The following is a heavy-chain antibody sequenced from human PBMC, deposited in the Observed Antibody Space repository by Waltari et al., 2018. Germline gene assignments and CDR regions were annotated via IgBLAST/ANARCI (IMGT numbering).Heavy chain of an antibody. CDR1: GGSISSGSYY. Sequence: QVQLQESGPGLVKPSQTLSLTCTVSGGSISSGSYYWSWIRQPAGKGLEWIGRIYTSGSTNYNPSLKSRVTISVDTSKNQFSLKLSSVTAADTAVYYCARSSGFAGPIDYWAREPWSPSPQ. D-gene: IGHD6-13*01. CDR2: IYTSGST. J-gene: IGHJ4*02. V-gene: IGHV4-61*02. CDR3: ARSSGFAGPIDY.